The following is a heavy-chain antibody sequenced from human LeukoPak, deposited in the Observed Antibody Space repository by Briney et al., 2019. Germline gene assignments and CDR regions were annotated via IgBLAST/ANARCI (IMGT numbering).Heavy chain of an antibody. D-gene: IGHD3-3*01. CDR2: IGDSGSHT. CDR3: ARTFWSGYYFDY. Sequence: PGGSLRLSCAASGFAFDSFAMSWVRQAPGQGLAWVSSIGDSGSHTYYADSVKGRFTISRDNSKNTMYLQMNSLRAEDTAVYYCARTFWSGYYFDYWGQGTLVTVSS. CDR1: GFAFDSFA. J-gene: IGHJ4*02. V-gene: IGHV3-23*01.